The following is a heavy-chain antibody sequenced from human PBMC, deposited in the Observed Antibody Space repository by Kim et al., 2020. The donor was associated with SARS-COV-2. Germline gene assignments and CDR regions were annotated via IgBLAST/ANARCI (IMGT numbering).Heavy chain of an antibody. CDR1: GFTFSDYY. V-gene: IGHV3-11*04. D-gene: IGHD2-15*01. Sequence: GGSLRLSCAASGFTFSDYYMSWIRQAPGKGLEWVSYISSSGSTIYYADSVKGRFTISRDNAKNSLYLQMNSLRAEDTAVYYCARVLVVAATRQLGHIDYWGQGTLVTVSS. CDR3: ARVLVVAATRQLGHIDY. CDR2: ISSSGSTI. J-gene: IGHJ4*02.